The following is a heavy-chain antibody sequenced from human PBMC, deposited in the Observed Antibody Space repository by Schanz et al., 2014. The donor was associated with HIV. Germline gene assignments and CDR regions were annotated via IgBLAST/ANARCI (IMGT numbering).Heavy chain of an antibody. Sequence: QMQLVESGGAVVRPGGSLRLSCAASGFDFSDSYMNWFRQAPGQRLEWLAQIDGGAGRIVHYAASVKGRFSISRDSSKSMVYLQMNSLRLEDTGVYYCARDRVRDYQLLPGYYNYAMDVWGQGTTVIVSS. V-gene: IGHV3-11*04. CDR1: GFDFSDSY. D-gene: IGHD4-17*01. CDR2: IDGGAGRIV. J-gene: IGHJ6*02. CDR3: ARDRVRDYQLLPGYYNYAMDV.